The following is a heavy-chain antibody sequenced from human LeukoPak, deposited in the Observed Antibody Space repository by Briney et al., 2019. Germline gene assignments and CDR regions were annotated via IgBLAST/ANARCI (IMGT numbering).Heavy chain of an antibody. D-gene: IGHD5-18*01. CDR3: ARDLTAMVYSYYYYMDV. V-gene: IGHV3-30*04. J-gene: IGHJ6*03. CDR2: ISYDGGNK. CDR1: GFTFSSYA. Sequence: PGRSLRLSCAASGFTFSSYAMHWVRQAPGKGLEWVALISYDGGNKYYADSVKARFIISRDNSKNTVYLQMNSLRAEDTAVYYCARDLTAMVYSYYYYMDVWGKGTTVTVSS.